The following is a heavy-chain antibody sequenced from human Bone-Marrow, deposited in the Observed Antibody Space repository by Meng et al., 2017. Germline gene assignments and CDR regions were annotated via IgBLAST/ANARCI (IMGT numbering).Heavy chain of an antibody. V-gene: IGHV5-51*01. CDR3: ARQPHSAYGDYPLSFDY. CDR2: IYPGDSDT. CDR1: GYSFTSYW. Sequence: GESLKISCKGSGYSFTSYWIGWVRQMPGKGLEWMGIIYPGDSDTRYSPSFQGQVTISADKSIGTAYLQWSSLRASDTAMYYCARQPHSAYGDYPLSFDYWGQGTLVTVSS. D-gene: IGHD4-17*01. J-gene: IGHJ4*02.